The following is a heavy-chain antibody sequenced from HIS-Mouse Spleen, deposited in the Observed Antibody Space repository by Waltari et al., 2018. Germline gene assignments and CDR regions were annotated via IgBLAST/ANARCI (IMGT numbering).Heavy chain of an antibody. V-gene: IGHV4-39*07. CDR1: GGSISRSSYY. J-gene: IGHJ2*01. CDR2: IYYSGST. CDR3: AREIPYSSSWYDWYFDL. Sequence: QLQLQESGPGLVKPPEILSFPCTVSGGSISRSSYYCGWIRQPPGKGLEWIGCIYYSGSTYYNPSLKSRVTISVDTSKNQFSLKLSSVTAADTAVYYCAREIPYSSSWYDWYFDLWGRGTLVTVSS. D-gene: IGHD6-13*01.